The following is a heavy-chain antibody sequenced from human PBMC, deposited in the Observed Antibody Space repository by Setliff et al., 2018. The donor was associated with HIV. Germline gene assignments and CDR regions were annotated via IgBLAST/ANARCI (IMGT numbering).Heavy chain of an antibody. Sequence: ASVKVSCKASGGSVTTYGITWVRQAPGQGLEWMGGIIPIFGTTKYAQKFQGRVTISADESTRTANMELSSLTVEDTAVYVCARPWGGLVQTANYFDSWGQGTLVTVSS. CDR1: GGSVTTYG. D-gene: IGHD3-3*01. CDR2: IIPIFGTT. J-gene: IGHJ4*02. CDR3: ARPWGGLVQTANYFDS. V-gene: IGHV1-69*13.